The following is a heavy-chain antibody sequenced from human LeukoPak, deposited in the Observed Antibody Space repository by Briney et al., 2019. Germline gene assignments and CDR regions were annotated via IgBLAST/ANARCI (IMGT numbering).Heavy chain of an antibody. CDR2: ISAYNGNT. CDR3: AREDYNWNDAGAIRYGMDV. CDR1: GYTFTSYG. V-gene: IGHV1-18*01. J-gene: IGHJ6*02. D-gene: IGHD1-20*01. Sequence: GASVKVSCKASGYTFTSYGISWVRQAPGQGLEWMGWISAYNGNTNYAQKLQGRVTMTTDTSTSTAYMELRSLRPDDTAVYYCAREDYNWNDAGAIRYGMDVWGQGTTVTVSS.